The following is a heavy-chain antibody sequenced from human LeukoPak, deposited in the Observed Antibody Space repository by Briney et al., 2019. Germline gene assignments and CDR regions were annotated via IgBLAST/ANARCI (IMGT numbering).Heavy chain of an antibody. CDR1: GFTFSCHA. CDR3: AKAAGYIYAYGDY. Sequence: GGSLRLSCAASGFTFSCHAMSWVRQAPGKGLEWVSVISGGGSSTNYADSVKGRFTISRDNSKNTLYLQMNSLGAEDTAVYYCAKAAGYIYAYGDYWGQGTLVTVSS. CDR2: ISGGGSST. V-gene: IGHV3-23*01. J-gene: IGHJ4*02. D-gene: IGHD5-18*01.